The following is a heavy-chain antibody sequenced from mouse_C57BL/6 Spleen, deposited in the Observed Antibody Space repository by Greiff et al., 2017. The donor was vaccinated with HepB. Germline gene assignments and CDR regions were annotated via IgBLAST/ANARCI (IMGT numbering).Heavy chain of an antibody. Sequence: EVQLQQSGPVLARPGASVKMSCKTSGYTFTSYWMHWVKQRPGQGLEWIGAIYPGNSDTSYNQKFKGKAKLTAVTSASTAYMELSSLTNEDSAVYYCTRNDYGSRAWFAYWGQGTLVTVSA. CDR1: GYTFTSYW. V-gene: IGHV1-5*01. D-gene: IGHD1-1*01. CDR3: TRNDYGSRAWFAY. CDR2: IYPGNSDT. J-gene: IGHJ3*01.